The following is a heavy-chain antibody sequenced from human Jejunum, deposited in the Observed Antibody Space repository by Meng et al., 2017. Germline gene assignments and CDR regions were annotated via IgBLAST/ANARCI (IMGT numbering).Heavy chain of an antibody. J-gene: IGHJ4*02. CDR3: TQLVSY. Sequence: GESLKISCAASGFTFSSSAMSWVRQAPGKGLEWVSVINESGGSIYYADSVKGRFTISRDNSRNTLYLQMNSLRAEDTALYYCTQLVSYWGQGTLVTVSS. CDR1: GFTFSSSA. D-gene: IGHD2-8*01. V-gene: IGHV3-23*01. CDR2: INESGGSI.